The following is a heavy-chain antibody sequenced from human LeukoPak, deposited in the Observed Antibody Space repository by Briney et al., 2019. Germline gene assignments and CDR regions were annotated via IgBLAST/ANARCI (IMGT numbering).Heavy chain of an antibody. CDR3: ARHNDYDFWSGYSTSNNWFDP. V-gene: IGHV5-51*01. Sequence: KPGESLKISCKGSGYSFTSYWIGWVRQIPGKGLEWMGIIYPGDSDTRYSPSFQGQVTISADKSISTAYLQWSSLKASDTAMYYCARHNDYDFWSGYSTSNNWFDPWGQGTLVTVSS. D-gene: IGHD3-3*01. J-gene: IGHJ5*02. CDR1: GYSFTSYW. CDR2: IYPGDSDT.